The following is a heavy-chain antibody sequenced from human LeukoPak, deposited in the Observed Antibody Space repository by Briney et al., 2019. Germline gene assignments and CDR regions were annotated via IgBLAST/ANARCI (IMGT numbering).Heavy chain of an antibody. CDR2: INLGDSDT. V-gene: IGHV5-51*01. CDR1: GYSFTSYW. J-gene: IGHJ6*02. D-gene: IGHD2-2*01. CDR3: ATHPDCTRTNCYVDYYGMDV. Sequence: GGSLQISGQCSGYSFTSYWSGGVRQLPGKGREWMGIINLGDSDTRYIPSFQRHVTISAHKSISTPSLQWSSLQASDTAMYYCATHPDCTRTNCYVDYYGMDVWGQGTTVTVSS.